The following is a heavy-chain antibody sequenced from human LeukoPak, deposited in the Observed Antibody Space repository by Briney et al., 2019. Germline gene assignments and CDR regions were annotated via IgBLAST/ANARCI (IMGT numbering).Heavy chain of an antibody. CDR2: INHSGST. D-gene: IGHD6-19*01. Sequence: SETLSLTCAVYGGSFSGYSWSWIRQPPGKGLEWIGEINHSGSTNYNPSLKSRVTISIDTSKNQFSLKLSSVTAADTAVYYCARGRLGIAVAGIDYWGQGTLVTVSS. CDR3: ARGRLGIAVAGIDY. CDR1: GGSFSGYS. V-gene: IGHV4-34*01. J-gene: IGHJ4*02.